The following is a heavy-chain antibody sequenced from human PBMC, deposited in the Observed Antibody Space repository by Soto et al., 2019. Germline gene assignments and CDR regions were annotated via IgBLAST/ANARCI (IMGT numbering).Heavy chain of an antibody. D-gene: IGHD3-10*01. Sequence: GGSLRLSCAASGFTFSSYGMHWVRQAPGKGLEWVAVISYDGSNRYYADSVKGRFTISRDNSKNTLYLQMNSLRAEDTAVYYCARVELTYYYYYGMDVWGQGTTVTVSS. CDR3: ARVELTYYYYYGMDV. CDR2: ISYDGSNR. CDR1: GFTFSSYG. V-gene: IGHV3-30*03. J-gene: IGHJ6*02.